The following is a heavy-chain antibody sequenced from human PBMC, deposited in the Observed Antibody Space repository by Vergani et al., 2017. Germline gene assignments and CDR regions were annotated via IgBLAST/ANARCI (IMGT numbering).Heavy chain of an antibody. D-gene: IGHD6-13*01. Sequence: QVQLVQSGAEVKKPGASVKVSCKASGYTFTSYYMHWVRQAPGQGLEWMGIINPSGGSTSYAQKFKGRVTMTRDTSTSTVYMELSSLRSEDTAVYYCARSLAAAGHYYYYYGMDVWGQGTTVTVSS. V-gene: IGHV1-46*03. J-gene: IGHJ6*02. CDR3: ARSLAAAGHYYYYYGMDV. CDR1: GYTFTSYY. CDR2: INPSGGST.